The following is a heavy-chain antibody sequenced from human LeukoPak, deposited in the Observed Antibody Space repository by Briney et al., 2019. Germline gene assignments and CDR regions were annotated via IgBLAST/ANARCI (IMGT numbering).Heavy chain of an antibody. CDR3: VRDLFRDH. CDR2: ISSSGSTI. J-gene: IGHJ5*02. CDR1: GFTFSSYE. V-gene: IGHV3-48*03. Sequence: GGSLRLSCAASGFTFSSYEMNWVRQAPGKGLEWVSYISSSGSTIYYADSVKGRFTISRDNAKNSLYLQMNSLRAEDTVVDYGVRDLFRDHRGQGALVTVSS.